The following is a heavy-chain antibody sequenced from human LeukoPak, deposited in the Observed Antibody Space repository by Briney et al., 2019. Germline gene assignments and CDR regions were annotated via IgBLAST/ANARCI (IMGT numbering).Heavy chain of an antibody. D-gene: IGHD3-10*01. CDR1: GFTFSSYA. V-gene: IGHV3-11*06. J-gene: IGHJ4*02. Sequence: GGSLRLSCAASGFTFSSYAMSWIRQAPGKGLEWVSYISSSSSYTNYADSVKGRFTISRDNAKNSLYLQMNSLRAEDTAVYYCARRGMVRGVSYFDYWGQGTLVTVSS. CDR3: ARRGMVRGVSYFDY. CDR2: ISSSSSYT.